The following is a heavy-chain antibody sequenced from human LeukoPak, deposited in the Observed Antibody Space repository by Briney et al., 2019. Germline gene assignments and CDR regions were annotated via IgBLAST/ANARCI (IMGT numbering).Heavy chain of an antibody. J-gene: IGHJ4*02. CDR3: AKVEGAVYYYDSSGYYDY. Sequence: GGSLRLSCAASGFTFSSYAMSWVRQAPGKGLEWVSAISGSGGSTYYADSVKGRFTISRDNSKSTLYLQMNSLRAEDTAVYYCAKVEGAVYYYDSSGYYDYWGQGTLVTVSS. V-gene: IGHV3-23*01. D-gene: IGHD3-22*01. CDR1: GFTFSSYA. CDR2: ISGSGGST.